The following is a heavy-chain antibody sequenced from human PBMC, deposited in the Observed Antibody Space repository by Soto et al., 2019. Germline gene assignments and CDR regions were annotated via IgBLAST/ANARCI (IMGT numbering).Heavy chain of an antibody. V-gene: IGHV3-23*01. CDR2: SSGSGDST. CDR3: AEDSAAWFGILLNYFAS. CDR1: GFTFSSHA. J-gene: IGHJ4*02. Sequence: GGSLRLSCAASGFTFSSHAMSWVRQAPGKGLEWVSASSGSGDSTHYADSVRGRFTISRDNSNNTLYLQMNSLRAEDTATYYCAEDSAAWFGILLNYFASWGQGTLVTVSS. D-gene: IGHD3-10*01.